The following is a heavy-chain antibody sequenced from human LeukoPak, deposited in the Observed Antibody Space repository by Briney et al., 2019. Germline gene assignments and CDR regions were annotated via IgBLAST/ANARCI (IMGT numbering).Heavy chain of an antibody. D-gene: IGHD5/OR15-5a*01. CDR3: ARDSSTRTDY. CDR2: ISSSSSYI. V-gene: IGHV3-21*01. J-gene: IGHJ4*02. Sequence: GGPLRLSCAASGFTFSSYSMNWVRQAPGKGLEWVSSISSSSSYIYYADSVKGRFTISRDNAKNSLYLQMNSLRAEDTAVYYCARDSSTRTDYWGQGTLVTVSS. CDR1: GFTFSSYS.